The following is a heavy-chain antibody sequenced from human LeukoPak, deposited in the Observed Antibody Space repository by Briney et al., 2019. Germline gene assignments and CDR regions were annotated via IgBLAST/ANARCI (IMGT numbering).Heavy chain of an antibody. CDR2: ISSSSSYI. J-gene: IGHJ6*02. D-gene: IGHD6-6*01. Sequence: GGSLRLSCIGSGFRFNKYWMDWVRQAPGKGLEWVSSISSSSSYIYYADSVKGRFTISRDSAKNSLYLQMNSLGAEDTAIYYCAREEDSSMIRASHGMDVWGQGTTVTVS. V-gene: IGHV3-21*01. CDR3: AREEDSSMIRASHGMDV. CDR1: GFRFNKYW.